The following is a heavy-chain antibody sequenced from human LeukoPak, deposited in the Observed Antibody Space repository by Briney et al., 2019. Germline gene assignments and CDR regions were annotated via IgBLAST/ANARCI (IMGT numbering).Heavy chain of an antibody. CDR1: GFHLSIHW. J-gene: IGHJ6*02. CDR2: LYSGGST. V-gene: IGHV3-53*04. D-gene: IGHD4-17*01. Sequence: GGSLRLSCAASGFHLSIHWMSWVRHAPGKTLEWVSFLYSGGSTYYADSVKGRFTISRHNSKNTLYLQMNSLRAEDTAVYYCARVGGYGDYGFDYYYGMDVWGQGTTVTVYS. CDR3: ARVGGYGDYGFDYYYGMDV.